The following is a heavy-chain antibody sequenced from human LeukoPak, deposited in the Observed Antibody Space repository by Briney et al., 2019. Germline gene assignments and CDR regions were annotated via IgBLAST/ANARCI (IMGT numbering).Heavy chain of an antibody. Sequence: SETLSLTCTVSGGSISSYYWSWIRQPSGRGLEWIGFIYDSGSTNYNPSLKSRVTISVDTSKNQFSLKLSSVTAADTAVYYCARHERRYFDAFDIWGQGTMVTVSS. CDR1: GGSISSYY. D-gene: IGHD3-9*01. CDR3: ARHERRYFDAFDI. CDR2: IYDSGST. J-gene: IGHJ3*02. V-gene: IGHV4-59*08.